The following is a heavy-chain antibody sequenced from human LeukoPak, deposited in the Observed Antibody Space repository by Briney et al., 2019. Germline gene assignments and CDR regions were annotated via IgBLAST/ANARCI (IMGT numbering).Heavy chain of an antibody. J-gene: IGHJ4*02. CDR3: ASGYFSGGSCCPGY. D-gene: IGHD2-15*01. V-gene: IGHV3-30*04. CDR2: ISYDGSNK. Sequence: GRSLRLSCAASGFTFSSYAMHWVRQAPGKGLEWVAVISYDGSNKYYADSVKGRFTISRDNSKNTLYLQMNSLRAEDTAVYYCASGYFSGGSCCPGYWGQGTLVTVSS. CDR1: GFTFSSYA.